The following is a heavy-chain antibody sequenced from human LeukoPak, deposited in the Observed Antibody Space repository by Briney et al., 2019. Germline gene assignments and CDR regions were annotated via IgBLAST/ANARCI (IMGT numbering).Heavy chain of an antibody. CDR2: INHSGST. Sequence: PSETLSLTCAVYGGSFSGYYWSWIRQPPGKGLEWIGEINHSGSTNCNPSLKSRVTISVDTSKNQFSLKLSSVTAADTAVYYCASGGYSYGYGEYYFDYWGQGTLVTVSS. CDR1: GGSFSGYY. D-gene: IGHD5-18*01. J-gene: IGHJ4*02. V-gene: IGHV4-34*01. CDR3: ASGGYSYGYGEYYFDY.